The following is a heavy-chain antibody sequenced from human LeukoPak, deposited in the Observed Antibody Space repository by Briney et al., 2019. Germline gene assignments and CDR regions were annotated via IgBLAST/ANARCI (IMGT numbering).Heavy chain of an antibody. Sequence: PGGSLRLSCAASGFTFSSYAMHWVRQAPGKGLEYVSAISSNGGSTYYANSVKGRFTISRDNSKNTLYLQMGSLRAEDMAVYYCARAGYYDSSGYYYTYDYWGQGTLVTVSS. J-gene: IGHJ4*02. CDR2: ISSNGGST. CDR3: ARAGYYDSSGYYYTYDY. CDR1: GFTFSSYA. D-gene: IGHD3-22*01. V-gene: IGHV3-64*01.